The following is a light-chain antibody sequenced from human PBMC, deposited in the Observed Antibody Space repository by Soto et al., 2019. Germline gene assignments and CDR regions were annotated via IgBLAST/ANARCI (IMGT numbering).Light chain of an antibody. CDR2: AAS. CDR3: QQTYSAPPT. Sequence: AIRMTQSPSSFSASTGDRVTITCRASQGISSYLAWYQQKPGKAPKLLIYAASTLQSGVPPRFSGSGSGTDFTLTISSLQPEDFATYFCQQTYSAPPTFGQGTKVDIK. J-gene: IGKJ1*01. CDR1: QGISSY. V-gene: IGKV1-8*01.